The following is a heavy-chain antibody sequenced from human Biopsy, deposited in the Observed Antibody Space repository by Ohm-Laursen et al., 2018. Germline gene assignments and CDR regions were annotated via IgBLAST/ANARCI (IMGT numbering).Heavy chain of an antibody. CDR2: FAPENGKT. D-gene: IGHD1-1*01. Sequence: ASVKVSCNVSGYTLTALSMHWVRQAPGRGLEWMGGFAPENGKTIYAQKFQGRITMTEDTSTDTAYMKLSSPRSEDTAVYYCAADINVWNVNYWGQGTQVTVSS. CDR1: GYTLTALS. CDR3: AADINVWNVNY. V-gene: IGHV1-24*01. J-gene: IGHJ4*02.